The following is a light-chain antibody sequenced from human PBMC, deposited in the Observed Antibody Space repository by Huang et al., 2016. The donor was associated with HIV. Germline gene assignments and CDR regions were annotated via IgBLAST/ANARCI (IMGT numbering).Light chain of an antibody. Sequence: ETVMTQSPATLSVSPGGKATLSCRASQSIATNLAWYQQRPGQPPRLLVFGASTRAACVPARFSGSGSGTDFTLTISGLQSEDFAVYYCQHYNEWPPWTFGQGTKVEI. V-gene: IGKV3-15*01. CDR1: QSIATN. J-gene: IGKJ1*01. CDR2: GAS. CDR3: QHYNEWPPWT.